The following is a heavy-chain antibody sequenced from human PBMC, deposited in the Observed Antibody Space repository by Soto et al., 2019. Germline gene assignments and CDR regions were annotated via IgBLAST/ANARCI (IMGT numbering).Heavy chain of an antibody. J-gene: IGHJ4*02. CDR1: GFTLSSYA. CDR2: ITGSGAGT. D-gene: IGHD6-19*01. V-gene: IGHV3-23*01. CDR3: AKYTSGWDFDY. Sequence: VQLLESGGGLVQPGGSLRLSCAASGFTLSSYAMSWVRQAPGKGLEWVSAITGSGAGTYYADSVKGRFTISRDNSKNTLYLQMNSLRADDTALYYCAKYTSGWDFDYWGQGTLVTVSS.